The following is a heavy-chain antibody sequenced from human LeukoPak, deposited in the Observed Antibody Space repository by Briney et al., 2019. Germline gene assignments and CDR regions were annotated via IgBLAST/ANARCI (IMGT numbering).Heavy chain of an antibody. Sequence: SETLSLTCTVSGGSISSYYWSWIRQPPGKGLEWIGYIYYSGSTNYNPSLKSRVIISVDTSKNQFPLKLSSVTAADTAVYYCASLYVWGSYRSDYWGQGTLVTVSS. D-gene: IGHD3-16*02. CDR2: IYYSGST. V-gene: IGHV4-59*01. J-gene: IGHJ4*02. CDR1: GGSISSYY. CDR3: ASLYVWGSYRSDY.